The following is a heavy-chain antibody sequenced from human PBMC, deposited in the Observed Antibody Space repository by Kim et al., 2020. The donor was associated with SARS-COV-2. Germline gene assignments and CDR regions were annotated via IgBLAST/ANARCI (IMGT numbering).Heavy chain of an antibody. J-gene: IGHJ6*04. CDR2: ISYDGVNK. Sequence: GGSLRLSCAASGFSFSNYALHWARQAPGKGLEWVAVISYDGVNKHYADSVKGRFTISRDNSKNTLYLQMNSLGAEDTALYYCARDQPLMILGLMDVWGKGITVSVSS. CDR3: ARDQPLMILGLMDV. V-gene: IGHV3-30-3*01. CDR1: GFSFSNYA. D-gene: IGHD3-16*01.